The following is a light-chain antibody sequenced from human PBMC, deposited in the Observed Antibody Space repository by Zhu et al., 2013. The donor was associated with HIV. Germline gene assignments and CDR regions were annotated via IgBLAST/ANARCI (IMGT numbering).Light chain of an antibody. V-gene: IGLV1-44*01. Sequence: QFVLTQPPSVSGAPGQRVTISCSGARSDIEVNSVTWYQQFPGTAPKLLIFGYNQRPSGVPARFSGSKSGTSASLAISGLQSDDEAIYYCAAWDDGLNVWVFGGGARLTVL. CDR1: RSDIEVNS. CDR2: GYN. J-gene: IGLJ3*02. CDR3: AAWDDGLNVWV.